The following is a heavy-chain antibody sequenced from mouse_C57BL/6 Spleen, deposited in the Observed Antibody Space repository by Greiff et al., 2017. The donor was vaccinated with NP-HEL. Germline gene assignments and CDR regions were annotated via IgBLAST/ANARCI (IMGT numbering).Heavy chain of an antibody. J-gene: IGHJ2*01. D-gene: IGHD1-2*01. CDR1: GYSFTGYF. CDR2: INPYNGDT. Sequence: EVKLQESGPELVKPGDSVKISCKASGYSFTGYFMNWVMQSHGKSLEWIGRINPYNGDTFYNQKFKGKATLTVDKSSSTAHMELRSLTSEDSAVYYCARKGYYGSFDYWGQGTTLTVSS. V-gene: IGHV1-20*01. CDR3: ARKGYYGSFDY.